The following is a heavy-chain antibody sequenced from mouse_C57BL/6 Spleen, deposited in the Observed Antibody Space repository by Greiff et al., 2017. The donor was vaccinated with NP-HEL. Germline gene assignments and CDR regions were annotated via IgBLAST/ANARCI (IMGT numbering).Heavy chain of an antibody. Sequence: EVQLQQSGPELVKPGASVKISCKASGYSFTDYNMNWVKQSNGKSLEWIGVINPNYGTTSYNQQFKGKATLTVAPSSSTAYMQLNSLTAEDSAVYYCARSRNYYGSSLYYAMDYWGQGTSVTVSS. CDR2: INPNYGTT. CDR3: ARSRNYYGSSLYYAMDY. J-gene: IGHJ4*01. CDR1: GYSFTDYN. V-gene: IGHV1-39*01. D-gene: IGHD1-1*01.